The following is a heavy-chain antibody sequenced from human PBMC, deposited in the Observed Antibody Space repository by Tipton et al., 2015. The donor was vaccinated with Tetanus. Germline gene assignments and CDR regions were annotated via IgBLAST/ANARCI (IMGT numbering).Heavy chain of an antibody. CDR3: ARSRGGTRVYYAIAF. CDR2: IIPIFGTI. D-gene: IGHD3-22*01. CDR1: GGSFSTYV. V-gene: IGHV1-69*06. J-gene: IGHJ4*02. Sequence: VQLVQSGAEVKKPGSSVKVSCKTSGGSFSTYVTSWVRQAPGQGLEWMGGIIPIFGTITYSQKFQGRVTITADKSTNTAYMELSSLTSQDTAVYYCARSRGGTRVYYAIAFWGQGTLVTVSS.